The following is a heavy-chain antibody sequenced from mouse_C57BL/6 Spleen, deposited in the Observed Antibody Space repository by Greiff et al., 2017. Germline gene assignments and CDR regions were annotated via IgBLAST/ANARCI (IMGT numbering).Heavy chain of an antibody. V-gene: IGHV1-52*01. J-gene: IGHJ3*01. Sequence: QVQLQQPGAELVRPGSSVKLSCKASGYTFTSYWMHWVKQRPIQGLEWIGNIDPSDSETHYNQKFKDKATLTVDKSSSTAYMQLSSLTSEDSAVYDWALGENSAGPWFAYWGKGTLVTVSA. CDR2: IDPSDSET. D-gene: IGHD3-2*02. CDR3: ALGENSAGPWFAY. CDR1: GYTFTSYW.